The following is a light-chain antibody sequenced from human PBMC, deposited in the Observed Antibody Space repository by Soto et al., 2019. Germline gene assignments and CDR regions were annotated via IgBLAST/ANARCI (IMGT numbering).Light chain of an antibody. CDR2: NVS. Sequence: QSVLTHPASVSGSPGQSITISCTGTSSDVGGYNYVSWYQQHPGKAPKLMIYNVSNRPSGVSNRFSGSKSGNTASLTISGLQAEDEGHYYCSSFTSTNTVLFGGGTKVTVL. J-gene: IGLJ2*01. V-gene: IGLV2-14*01. CDR3: SSFTSTNTVL. CDR1: SSDVGGYNY.